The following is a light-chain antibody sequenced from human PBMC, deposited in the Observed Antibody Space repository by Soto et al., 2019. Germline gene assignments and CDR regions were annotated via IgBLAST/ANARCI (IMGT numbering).Light chain of an antibody. CDR2: GAT. J-gene: IGKJ1*01. CDR3: QERTGWPPWT. CDR1: RSVSSY. V-gene: IGKV3-11*01. Sequence: EIVLTQSPATLSLSPGERATLSCRASRSVSSYLAWYQQKPGQAPRLLIHGATTRATGIPARFSGSGSGTDFTLTISSLEPEDFAVYYCQERTGWPPWTFGQGTKVDIK.